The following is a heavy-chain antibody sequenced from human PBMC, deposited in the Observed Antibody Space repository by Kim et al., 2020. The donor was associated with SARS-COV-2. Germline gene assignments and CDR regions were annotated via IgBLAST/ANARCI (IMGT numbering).Heavy chain of an antibody. Sequence: ASVKVSCKASGYTFTSYDINWVRQATGQGLEWMGWMNPNSGNTGYAQKFQGRVTMTRNTSISTAYMELSSLRSEDTAVYYCARGHLKSIVVVIAPRPYYYSMDGWGKGTTVTVSS. CDR3: ARGHLKSIVVVIAPRPYYYSMDG. CDR1: GYTFTSYD. CDR2: MNPNSGNT. D-gene: IGHD2-21*01. J-gene: IGHJ6*03. V-gene: IGHV1-8*01.